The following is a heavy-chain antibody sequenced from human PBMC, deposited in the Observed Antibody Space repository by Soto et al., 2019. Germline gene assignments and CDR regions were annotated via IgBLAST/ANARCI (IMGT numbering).Heavy chain of an antibody. J-gene: IGHJ6*02. CDR2: IDPSDSYT. V-gene: IGHV5-10-1*01. D-gene: IGHD1-1*01. CDR1: GYSFTRYW. Sequence: GESLTIPCTCSGYSFTRYWISWVRQMPGKGLEWMGRIDPSDSYTNYSPSFQGHVTISADKSISTAYLQWSSLKASDTAMYYCARPGNNYYYYGMDVWGQGTTVTVSS. CDR3: ARPGNNYYYYGMDV.